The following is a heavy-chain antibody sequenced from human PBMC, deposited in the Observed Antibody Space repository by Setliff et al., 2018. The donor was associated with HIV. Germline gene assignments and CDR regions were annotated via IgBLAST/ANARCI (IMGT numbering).Heavy chain of an antibody. CDR2: IYPANSNV. CDR3: ARRRSSHYYLDY. D-gene: IGHD3-10*01. J-gene: IGHJ4*02. Sequence: GESLKISCEGSGYSFTTFWIGWVRQMPGKGLEWMGIIYPANSNVKYSPSFQGQVTISADKSITTAYLQWSSLKASDTAVYYCARRRSSHYYLDYWGQGTVVTVSS. V-gene: IGHV5-51*01. CDR1: GYSFTTFW.